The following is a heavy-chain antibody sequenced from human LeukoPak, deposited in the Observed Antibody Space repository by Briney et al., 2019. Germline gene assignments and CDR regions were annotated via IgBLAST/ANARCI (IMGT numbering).Heavy chain of an antibody. Sequence: GSLRLSCSASGFIFSNYWMTWVRQAPGKGLEWIGYIYHSGSSNYNPSLKGRVTISVETYKNQFSLKMSSVTAADTAVYYCASERSGSYGDFDYWGQGTLVTVSS. CDR3: ASERSGSYGDFDY. J-gene: IGHJ4*02. V-gene: IGHV4-59*01. D-gene: IGHD1-26*01. CDR1: GFIFSNYW. CDR2: IYHSGSS.